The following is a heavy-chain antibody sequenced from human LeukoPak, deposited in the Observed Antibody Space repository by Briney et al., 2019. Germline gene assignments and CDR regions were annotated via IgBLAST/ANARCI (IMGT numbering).Heavy chain of an antibody. CDR1: GGSFSGYY. Sequence: SETLSLTCAVYGGSFSGYYWSWIRQPPGKGLEWIGEINHSGSTNYNPSLKSRVTMSLDTSKNQFSLKMNFVTAADTAVYYCARADYGDRNDAFDIWGQGTMVTVSS. V-gene: IGHV4-34*01. CDR2: INHSGST. CDR3: ARADYGDRNDAFDI. D-gene: IGHD4/OR15-4a*01. J-gene: IGHJ3*02.